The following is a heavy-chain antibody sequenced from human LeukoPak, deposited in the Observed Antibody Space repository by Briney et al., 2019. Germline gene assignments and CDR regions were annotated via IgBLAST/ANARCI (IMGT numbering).Heavy chain of an antibody. J-gene: IGHJ4*02. CDR1: GGSISSSSYY. D-gene: IGHD3-22*01. V-gene: IGHV4-39*02. CDR2: IYYSGSI. CDR3: ARDRYYYDSSGYYYFDY. Sequence: IPSETLSLTCTVSGGSISSSSYYWGWIRQPPGKGLEWIGSIYYSGSIYYNPSLKSRVTISVDTSKNQFSLKLSSVTAADTAVYYCARDRYYYDSSGYYYFDYWGQGTLVTVSS.